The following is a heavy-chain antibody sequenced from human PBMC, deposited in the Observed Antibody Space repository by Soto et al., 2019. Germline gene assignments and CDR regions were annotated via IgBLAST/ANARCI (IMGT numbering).Heavy chain of an antibody. D-gene: IGHD6-6*01. CDR2: IRQDGSDR. CDR1: GFTFSNYW. Sequence: EVQLVESGGGLVHPGGSLRLSCAASGFTFSNYWMSWVRQAPGKGLEWVANIRQDGSDRHYIDSVKGRFSISRDNAKISLFLQMTSLRAEDTAVYYCASMSRGSSSDYFDYWGQGTLVNVSS. J-gene: IGHJ4*02. V-gene: IGHV3-7*01. CDR3: ASMSRGSSSDYFDY.